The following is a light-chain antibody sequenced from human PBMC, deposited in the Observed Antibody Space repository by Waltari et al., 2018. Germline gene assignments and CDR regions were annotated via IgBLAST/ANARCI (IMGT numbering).Light chain of an antibody. CDR3: SSYTSSNTWV. CDR2: DVS. Sequence: QSALTQPASVSGSPGQSITISCTGTSSDAGGYDYVSWYQQHPGKAPKLMIYDVSKRPSGVSNRFSGSKSGNTASLTISGLQAEDEADYYCSSYTSSNTWVFGGGTKLTVL. CDR1: SSDAGGYDY. J-gene: IGLJ3*02. V-gene: IGLV2-14*01.